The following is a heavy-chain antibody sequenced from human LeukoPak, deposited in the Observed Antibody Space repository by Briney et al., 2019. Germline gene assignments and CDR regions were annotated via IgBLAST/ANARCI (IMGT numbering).Heavy chain of an antibody. CDR3: IRETHVGLHLEY. V-gene: IGHV3-74*01. CDR1: GFTFTTYW. CDR2: INTDGRVT. J-gene: IGHJ4*02. D-gene: IGHD3-10*02. Sequence: PGGSLRLPCAASGFTFTTYWMHRVRQVPGKGLVWVARINTDGRVTTYADSVKGRFTVSRDNAENTLYLQMNDLRPEDTAVYYCIRETHVGLHLEYWGQGTLATVTS.